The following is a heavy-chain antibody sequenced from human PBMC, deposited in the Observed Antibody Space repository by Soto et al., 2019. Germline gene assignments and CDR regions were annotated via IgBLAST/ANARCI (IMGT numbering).Heavy chain of an antibody. J-gene: IGHJ4*02. D-gene: IGHD3-10*01. Sequence: QVQLVESGGGVVQPGRSLRLSCAASGFTFSSYAMHWVRQAPGKGLEWVAVISYDGSNKYYADSVKGRFTISRDNSKNTLYLQMNSLRAEDTAVYYCARDLVRGVITLQDYSGQGTLVTVSS. CDR2: ISYDGSNK. V-gene: IGHV3-30-3*01. CDR1: GFTFSSYA. CDR3: ARDLVRGVITLQDY.